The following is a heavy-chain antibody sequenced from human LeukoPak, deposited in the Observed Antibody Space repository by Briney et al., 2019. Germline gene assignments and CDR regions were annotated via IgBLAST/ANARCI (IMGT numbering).Heavy chain of an antibody. CDR3: ARGYYDSSAYYNY. CDR2: ISYDGSNK. Sequence: GGSLRLSCAVSGFIFNSYAMHWVRQAPGRGLEWVALISYDGSNKYYADSVKGRFTISRDNSKNTLYLQMDSLRAEDTAVYYCARGYYDSSAYYNYWGQGTLVTVSS. J-gene: IGHJ4*02. D-gene: IGHD3-22*01. CDR1: GFIFNSYA. V-gene: IGHV3-30-3*01.